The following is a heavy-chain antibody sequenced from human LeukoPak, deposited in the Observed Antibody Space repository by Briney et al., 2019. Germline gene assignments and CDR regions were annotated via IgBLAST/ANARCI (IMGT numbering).Heavy chain of an antibody. V-gene: IGHV3-23*01. CDR3: AKGSIKEDAFDI. CDR1: GFTFSSYA. Sequence: PGGSLRLSCAASGFTFSSYAMSWVRQAPGKGLEWVSAISGSGGSTYYADSVKGRFTVSRDNSKNTLYLQMNSLRAEDTAVYYCAKGSIKEDAFDIWGQGTMVTVSS. CDR2: ISGSGGST. J-gene: IGHJ3*02.